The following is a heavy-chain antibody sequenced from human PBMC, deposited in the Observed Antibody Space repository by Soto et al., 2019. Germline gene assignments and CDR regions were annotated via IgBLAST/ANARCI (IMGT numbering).Heavy chain of an antibody. CDR1: GGSISGYY. Sequence: QVQLQESGPGLVKPSETLSLTCTVSGGSISGYYWSWIRQPPGKGLEWIGYIYYSGITNYNPSLMSGVTTSLDTSKNQCSVKLSAVAAADTAGYYGAIHVGNGCTFDLWGRGTLVTVSS. D-gene: IGHD1-26*01. CDR2: IYYSGIT. J-gene: IGHJ2*01. V-gene: IGHV4-59*08. CDR3: AIHVGNGCTFDL.